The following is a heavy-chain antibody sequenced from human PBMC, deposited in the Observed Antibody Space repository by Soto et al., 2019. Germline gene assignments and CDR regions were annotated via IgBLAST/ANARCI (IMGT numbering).Heavy chain of an antibody. CDR2: INTDGSST. D-gene: IGHD3-16*01. CDR1: GFVFSSDW. CDR3: VRDRQGDQHYFDY. V-gene: IGHV3-74*01. Sequence: EVQLVESGGGLVQPGGSLRLSCAASGFVFSSDWMHWVRQAPGKGLVWVSRINTDGSSTAYADSVKGRFTISRDNANDTLHLQMNSLRAEDTAVYYCVRDRQGDQHYFDYWGQGILVTVSS. J-gene: IGHJ4*02.